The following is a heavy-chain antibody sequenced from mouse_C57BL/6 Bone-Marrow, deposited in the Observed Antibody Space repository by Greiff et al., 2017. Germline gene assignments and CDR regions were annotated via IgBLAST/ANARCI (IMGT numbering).Heavy chain of an antibody. Sequence: VQLQQSGGDLVKPGGSLKLSCAASGFTFSSYGMSWVRQTPDKRLEWVATISRGGSYTYYPDSVKGRFTISRANAKNTLDLQVSRLKSEDTAMYYCAKVLYYCGSSYFDYWGQGTTLTVSS. J-gene: IGHJ2*01. CDR3: AKVLYYCGSSYFDY. CDR2: ISRGGSYT. V-gene: IGHV5-6*01. CDR1: GFTFSSYG. D-gene: IGHD1-1*01.